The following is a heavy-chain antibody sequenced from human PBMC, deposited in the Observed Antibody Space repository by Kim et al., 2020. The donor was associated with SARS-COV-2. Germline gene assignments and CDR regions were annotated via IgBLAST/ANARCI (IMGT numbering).Heavy chain of an antibody. CDR1: GGTFSSYA. Sequence: SVKVSCKASGGTFSSYAISWVRQAPGQGLEWMGRIIPILGIANYAQKFQGRVTITADKSTSTAYMELSSLRSEDTAVYYCALLAIAARSHYVDVWGKGTTVTVSS. D-gene: IGHD6-6*01. J-gene: IGHJ6*03. V-gene: IGHV1-69*04. CDR2: IIPILGIA. CDR3: ALLAIAARSHYVDV.